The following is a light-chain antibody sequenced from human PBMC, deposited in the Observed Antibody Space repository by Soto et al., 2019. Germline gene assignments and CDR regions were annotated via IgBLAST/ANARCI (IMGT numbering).Light chain of an antibody. V-gene: IGKV3-20*01. Sequence: EIVLTQSPGTLSLSPGERATLSCRASQSFTSTSLAWYQQKPGQAPRLLISGASRRAAGITDRFSGSGSGTDFTLTISRLEAEDIAVYYCQQYDSPPRTFGQGTRVEIK. CDR1: QSFTSTS. CDR2: GAS. CDR3: QQYDSPPRT. J-gene: IGKJ1*01.